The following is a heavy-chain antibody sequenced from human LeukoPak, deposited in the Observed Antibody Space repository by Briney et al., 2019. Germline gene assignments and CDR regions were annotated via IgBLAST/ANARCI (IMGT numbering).Heavy chain of an antibody. CDR2: ISPYNGNT. D-gene: IGHD6-19*01. V-gene: IGHV1-18*01. J-gene: IGHJ4*02. Sequence: ASVKVSCKASGYDXTSVGITWVRRAPGQGLEWMGWISPYNGNTRYAQKFQGRVAMTTDTSTTTAYMELRGLRFNDTAVYYCARAGSGSGWYFDYWGQGTLVTVSP. CDR1: GYDXTSVG. CDR3: ARAGSGSGWYFDY.